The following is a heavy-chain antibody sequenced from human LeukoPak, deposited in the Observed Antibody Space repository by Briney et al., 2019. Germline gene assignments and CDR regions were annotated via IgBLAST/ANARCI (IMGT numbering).Heavy chain of an antibody. V-gene: IGHV1-58*01. J-gene: IGHJ3*01. CDR3: AAEGRPTVVTFRKGAVDL. Sequence: SVKVSCKASGFTFTSSAVQWVRQARGQRLEWIGWIVVGSGNKNYAQKFQERVTINRDMSTSTVYMELSSLRSEDTAVYYCAAEGRPTVVTFRKGAVDLWGQGTMVTVCS. D-gene: IGHD4-23*01. CDR1: GFTFTSSA. CDR2: IVVGSGNK.